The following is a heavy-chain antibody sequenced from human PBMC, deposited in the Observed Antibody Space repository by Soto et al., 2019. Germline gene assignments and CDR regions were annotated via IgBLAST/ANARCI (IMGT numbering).Heavy chain of an antibody. J-gene: IGHJ5*02. D-gene: IGHD5-18*01. V-gene: IGHV1-69*06. Sequence: ASVKLSCKASGGTFSSYAISWVRQATGQGLEWMGGIIPIFGTANYAQKFQVRVTITADKSTSTAYMELSSLRSEDTAVYYCARYSPNYIQLAPSGPNPFGWFDPWGQGTLVTVSS. CDR1: GGTFSSYA. CDR2: IIPIFGTA. CDR3: ARYSPNYIQLAPSGPNPFGWFDP.